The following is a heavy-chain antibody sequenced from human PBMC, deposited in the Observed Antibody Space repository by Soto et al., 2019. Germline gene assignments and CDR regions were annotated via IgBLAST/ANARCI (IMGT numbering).Heavy chain of an antibody. D-gene: IGHD2-21*02. CDR3: ARGVTGTGFEY. J-gene: IGHJ4*02. Sequence: QVQLQQSGPGLVKPSQTLSLTCAISGDSVSSNSAAWNRIRQSPSRGLEWLGRTFYRSKWYSEYAVSVKGRITANPDTSKTLFSLQLSSVTAEDTAVYYFARGVTGTGFEYWGQGTLVTVSS. V-gene: IGHV6-1*01. CDR2: TFYRSKWYS. CDR1: GDSVSSNSAA.